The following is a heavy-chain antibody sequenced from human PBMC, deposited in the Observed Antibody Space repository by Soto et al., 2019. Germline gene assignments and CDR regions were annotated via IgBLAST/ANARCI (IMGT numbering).Heavy chain of an antibody. CDR2: INPNSGGT. Sequence: QVQLVQSGAEVKKPGASVKVSYKASGYTFTGYYMHWVRQAPGQGLEWMGWINPNSGGTNYAQKFQGWVTMTRDTSISTAYMELSRLRSDDTAVYYCARDQGSSWLYYFDYWGQGTLVTVSS. CDR3: ARDQGSSWLYYFDY. J-gene: IGHJ4*02. V-gene: IGHV1-2*04. CDR1: GYTFTGYY. D-gene: IGHD6-13*01.